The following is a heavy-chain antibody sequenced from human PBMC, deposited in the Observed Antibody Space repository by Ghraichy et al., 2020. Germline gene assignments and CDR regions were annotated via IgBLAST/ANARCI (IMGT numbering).Heavy chain of an antibody. CDR2: MNPQSGNT. CDR3: ARGNHGYVWGSYRSPFFDY. CDR1: GYTFPSHD. D-gene: IGHD3-16*02. V-gene: IGHV1-8*01. Sequence: ASGKVSCQTSGYTFPSHDIHWVRQAAGQGLEWMGWMNPQSGNTGYAQKFQGRVTMTRNTSINTAYMELTSLTSEDTAVYYCARGNHGYVWGSYRSPFFDYWGQGTRVIVSS. J-gene: IGHJ4*02.